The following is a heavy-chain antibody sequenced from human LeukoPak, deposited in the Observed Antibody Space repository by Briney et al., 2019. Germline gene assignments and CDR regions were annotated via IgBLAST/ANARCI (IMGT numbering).Heavy chain of an antibody. Sequence: PSETLSLTCTVSGGSISSCYWSWIRQPAGKGLEWIGRIYTSGSTNYNPSLKSRVTISVDKSKNQFSLKLSSVTAADTAVYYCARDPEYSSSWGCAFDIWGQGTMVTVSS. CDR2: IYTSGST. V-gene: IGHV4-4*07. J-gene: IGHJ3*02. CDR1: GGSISSCY. D-gene: IGHD6-13*01. CDR3: ARDPEYSSSWGCAFDI.